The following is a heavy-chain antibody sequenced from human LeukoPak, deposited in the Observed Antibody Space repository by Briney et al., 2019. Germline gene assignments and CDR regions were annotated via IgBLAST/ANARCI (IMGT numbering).Heavy chain of an antibody. CDR2: IYFSGNT. J-gene: IGHJ5*02. CDR1: GGSISSGGYY. Sequence: SQTLSLTCTVSGGSISSGGYYWSWIRQPPGKGLEWIGSIYFSGNTYYNPSLKSRVTISVDTSKKQFSLKLSSVTAADTAVYYCARHPSLSYCSGGSCWFDPWGQGTLVTVSS. V-gene: IGHV4-39*01. D-gene: IGHD2-15*01. CDR3: ARHPSLSYCSGGSCWFDP.